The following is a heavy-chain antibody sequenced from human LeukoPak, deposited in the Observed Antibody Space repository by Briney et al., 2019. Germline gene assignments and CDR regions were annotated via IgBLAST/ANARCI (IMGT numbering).Heavy chain of an antibody. CDR2: IKQDGSEK. CDR1: GFTFSSYW. CDR3: GRDSGYQRHDAFDI. Sequence: GGSLRLSCAASGFTFSSYWMSWVRQPPGKGLEWVANIKQDGSEKYYVDSVKGRFTISRDNAKNSLYLQMNSLRAEDTAVYYCGRDSGYQRHDAFDIWGQGTMVTVSS. V-gene: IGHV3-7*01. J-gene: IGHJ3*02. D-gene: IGHD3-10*01.